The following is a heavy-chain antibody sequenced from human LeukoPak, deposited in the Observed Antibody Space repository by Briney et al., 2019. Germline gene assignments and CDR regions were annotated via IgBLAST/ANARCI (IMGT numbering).Heavy chain of an antibody. Sequence: SETLSLTCAVYGGSFSGYYWSWIRQPPGKGLEWIGEINHSGSTNYNPSLKSRVTISVDTSKNQFSLKLSSVTAADTAVYYCASSRIRHLDYWGQGTLVTVSS. CDR3: ASSRIRHLDY. CDR2: INHSGST. D-gene: IGHD1-14*01. V-gene: IGHV4-34*01. CDR1: GGSFSGYY. J-gene: IGHJ4*02.